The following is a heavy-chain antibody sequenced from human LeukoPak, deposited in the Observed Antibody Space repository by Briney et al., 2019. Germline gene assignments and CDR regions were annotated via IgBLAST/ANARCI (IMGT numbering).Heavy chain of an antibody. D-gene: IGHD3-10*01. J-gene: IGHJ4*02. CDR3: ARLGGYSDY. CDR1: GFRFTSYW. V-gene: IGHV5-51*01. Sequence: GGALQISCKGSGFRFTSYWLGWVRPVPGKGLEWMGIIYPGDSDTRYSPSFQGQVTISADKSISTAYLQWSSLKASDTAMYYCARLGGYSDYWGQGTLVTVSS. CDR2: IYPGDSDT.